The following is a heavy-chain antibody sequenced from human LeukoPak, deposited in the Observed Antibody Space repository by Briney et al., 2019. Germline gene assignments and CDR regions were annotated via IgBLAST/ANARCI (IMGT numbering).Heavy chain of an antibody. D-gene: IGHD3-22*01. CDR2: NESGGT. J-gene: IGHJ4*02. V-gene: IGHV4-34*01. CDR3: ARVIFGY. Sequence: NESGGTNYNPSLKSRVTISVDTSKNQFSLKLSSVTAADTAVYYCARVIFGYWGQGTLVTVSS.